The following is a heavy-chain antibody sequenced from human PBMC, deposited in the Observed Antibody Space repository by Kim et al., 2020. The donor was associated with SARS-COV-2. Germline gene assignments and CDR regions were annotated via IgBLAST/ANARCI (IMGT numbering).Heavy chain of an antibody. D-gene: IGHD3-3*01. CDR3: ASTFWSGYTNWLDP. J-gene: IGHJ5*02. Sequence: ASVKVSCKDSGYTFTSYAMNWVRQAPGQGLEWMGWIKTNTGNPTYAQGFTGRFVFSLDTSVSTAYLQISSLKTEDTAVYYCASTFWSGYTNWLDPWGQGTLDTVPS. CDR1: GYTFTSYA. V-gene: IGHV7-4-1*02. CDR2: IKTNTGNP.